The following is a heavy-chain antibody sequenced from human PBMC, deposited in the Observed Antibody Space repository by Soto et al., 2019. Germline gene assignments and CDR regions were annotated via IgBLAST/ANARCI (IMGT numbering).Heavy chain of an antibody. CDR2: IYYSGST. CDR1: GGSISSSSYY. D-gene: IGHD3-3*01. Sequence: QLQLQESGPGLVKPSETLSLTCTVSGGSISSSSYYWGWIRQPPGKGLEWIGSIYYSGSTYYNPSLKSRVTISVDTSKNHFSLKLSCVTAADTAVYYCASVEQGATIFGAPRWFDYYYMDVWGKGTTVTVSS. CDR3: ASVEQGATIFGAPRWFDYYYMDV. V-gene: IGHV4-39*01. J-gene: IGHJ6*03.